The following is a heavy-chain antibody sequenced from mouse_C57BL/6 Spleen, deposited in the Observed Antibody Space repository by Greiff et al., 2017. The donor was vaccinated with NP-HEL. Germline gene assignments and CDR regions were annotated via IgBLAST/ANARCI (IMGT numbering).Heavy chain of an antibody. V-gene: IGHV5-17*01. CDR1: GFTFSDYG. D-gene: IGHD2-4*01. CDR3: ARNYDYGLYAMDY. J-gene: IGHJ4*01. CDR2: ISSGSSTI. Sequence: EVKLVESGGGLVKPGGSLKLSCAASGFTFSDYGMHWVRQAPEKGLEWVAYISSGSSTIYYADTVKGRFTISRDNAKNTLFLQMTSLRSEDTAMYYCARNYDYGLYAMDYWGQGTSVTVSS.